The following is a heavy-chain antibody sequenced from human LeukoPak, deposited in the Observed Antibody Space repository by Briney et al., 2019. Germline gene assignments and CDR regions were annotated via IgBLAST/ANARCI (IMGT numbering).Heavy chain of an antibody. V-gene: IGHV3-11*01. J-gene: IGHJ6*02. CDR2: ISSSGSTI. Sequence: GGSLRLSCAASGFTFSDYMSWIRQAPGKGLEWVSYISSSGSTIYYADSVKGRFTISRDNAKNSLYLQMNSLRAEDTAVYYCARSATKYCSSTSCPYYYGMDVWGQGTTVTVSS. D-gene: IGHD2-2*01. CDR3: ARSATKYCSSTSCPYYYGMDV. CDR1: GFTFSDY.